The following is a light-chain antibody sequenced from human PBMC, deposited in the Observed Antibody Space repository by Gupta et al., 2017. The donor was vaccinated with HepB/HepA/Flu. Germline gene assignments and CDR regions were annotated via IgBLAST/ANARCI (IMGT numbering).Light chain of an antibody. CDR2: LNSDGSH. V-gene: IGLV4-69*01. CDR1: SGHSRYA. CDR3: QTWDTGIRV. J-gene: IGLJ3*02. Sequence: QPVLTQSPSASASLGASVKLTCTLSSGHSRYAIAWHQQQPEKGPRYLMKLNSDGSHSRGDGIPDRFSGPSSGAGRYLTISSLQSEDEADYYCQTWDTGIRVFGGGTKLTVL.